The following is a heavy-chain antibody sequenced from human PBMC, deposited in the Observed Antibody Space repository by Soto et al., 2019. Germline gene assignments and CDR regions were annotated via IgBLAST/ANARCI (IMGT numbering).Heavy chain of an antibody. CDR3: AKVQGDYGDYLLSY. CDR1: GFTFSSYG. V-gene: IGHV3-30*18. CDR2: ISYDGSNK. D-gene: IGHD4-17*01. J-gene: IGHJ4*02. Sequence: QVQLVESGGGVVQPGRSPRLSCAASGFTFSSYGMHWVRQAPGKGLEWLAVISYDGSNKYYADSVKGRFTISRDNSKNTLYLQMNSLGADDTAVYYCAKVQGDYGDYLLSYWGQGTLVTVSS.